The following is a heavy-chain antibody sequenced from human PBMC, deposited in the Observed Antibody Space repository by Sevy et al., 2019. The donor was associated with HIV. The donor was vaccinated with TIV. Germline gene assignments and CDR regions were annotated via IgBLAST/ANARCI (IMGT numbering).Heavy chain of an antibody. D-gene: IGHD3-22*01. J-gene: IGHJ4*02. V-gene: IGHV3-11*04. CDR2: ISSSGSTI. CDR1: GFTFSDYY. CDR3: ARGPRRYYYDSSGYLGY. Sequence: GGSLRLSCAASGFTFSDYYMSWILQAPGKGLEWVSYISSSGSTIYYADSVKGRFTISRDNAKNSLYLQMNSLRAEDTAVYYCARGPRRYYYDSSGYLGYWGQGTLVTVSS.